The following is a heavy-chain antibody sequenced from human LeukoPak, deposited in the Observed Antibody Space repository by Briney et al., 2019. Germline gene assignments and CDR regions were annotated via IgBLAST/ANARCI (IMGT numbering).Heavy chain of an antibody. CDR2: IYSGGST. Sequence: GGSLRLSCAASGFTVSSNYMSWVRQAPGKGLEWVSVIYSGGSTYYADSVKGRFTISRDNSKNTLYLQMNSLRAEDTAVYYCARDLTSGSYYDYWGQGTLATVSS. D-gene: IGHD1-26*01. CDR3: ARDLTSGSYYDY. CDR1: GFTVSSNY. J-gene: IGHJ4*02. V-gene: IGHV3-53*01.